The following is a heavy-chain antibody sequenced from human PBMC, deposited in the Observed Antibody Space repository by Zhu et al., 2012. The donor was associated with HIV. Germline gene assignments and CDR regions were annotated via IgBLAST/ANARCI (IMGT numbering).Heavy chain of an antibody. V-gene: IGHV4-38-2*01. Sequence: QVQLQESGPGLVKPSETLSLNCAVSAFSISNGHYWGWIRQTPGKGLEWIGSIYASGSSYYNPSLKSRVTMSVDTSKNQFSLKLSSVTAADTAVYYCARHEGPYYYDGSPYYSPGAFDVWGQGQGSPSL. J-gene: IGHJ3*01. CDR2: IYASGSS. CDR3: ARHEGPYYYDGSPYYSPGAFDV. D-gene: IGHD3-22*01. CDR1: AFSISNGHY.